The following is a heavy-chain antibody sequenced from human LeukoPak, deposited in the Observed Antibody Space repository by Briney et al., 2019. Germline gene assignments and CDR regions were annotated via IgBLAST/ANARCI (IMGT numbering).Heavy chain of an antibody. Sequence: GGSLRLSCAASGFTFSSYAMHWVRQAPGKGLEYVSAISSNGGSTYYANSVKGRFTISGDNSKNTLYLQMGSLRAEDMAVYYCARGFSGSYFWGQGTLVTVSS. J-gene: IGHJ4*02. D-gene: IGHD1-26*01. V-gene: IGHV3-64*01. CDR3: ARGFSGSYF. CDR2: ISSNGGST. CDR1: GFTFSSYA.